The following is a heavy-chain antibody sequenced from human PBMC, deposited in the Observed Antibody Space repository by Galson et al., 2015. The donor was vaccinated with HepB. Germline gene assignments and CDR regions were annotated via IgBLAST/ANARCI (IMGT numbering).Heavy chain of an antibody. Sequence: LSLTCTVSGGSICSSSYYWGWIRQPPGKGLEWIGSIYYTGSTYYNPSLKSRVTISVDTSKNHFSLELSSVTAADTAVYYCARTPPPEYDSSGFDAFDIWGQGTIVTVFS. CDR2: IYYTGST. J-gene: IGHJ3*02. CDR1: GGSICSSSYY. CDR3: ARTPPPEYDSSGFDAFDI. D-gene: IGHD3-22*01. V-gene: IGHV4-39*02.